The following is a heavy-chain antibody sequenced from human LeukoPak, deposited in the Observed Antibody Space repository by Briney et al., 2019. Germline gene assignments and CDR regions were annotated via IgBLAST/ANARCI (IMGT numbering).Heavy chain of an antibody. Sequence: GGFLRLSCAASGFTFSSYAMSWVRQAPGKGLEWVAVIWYDGSNKFYADSLKGRFTISRDNSKNTLYLQMNSLRAEDTAVYYCARTLAARWYYYGMDVWGQGTTVTVSS. J-gene: IGHJ6*02. D-gene: IGHD6-6*01. CDR1: GFTFSSYA. CDR3: ARTLAARWYYYGMDV. V-gene: IGHV3-33*08. CDR2: IWYDGSNK.